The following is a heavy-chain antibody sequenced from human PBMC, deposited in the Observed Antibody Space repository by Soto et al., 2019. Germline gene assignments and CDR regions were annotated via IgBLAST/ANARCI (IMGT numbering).Heavy chain of an antibody. Sequence: QVQLVESGGGVVQPGRSLRLSCAASGFTFSSYGMHWVRQAPGKGLEWVAVISYDGSNKYYADSVKGRFTISRDNSKNTLYLQMISLRAEDTAVYYCAKDLDIVVVPAAIFYYYMDVWGKGTTVTVAS. CDR2: ISYDGSNK. CDR3: AKDLDIVVVPAAIFYYYMDV. V-gene: IGHV3-30*18. CDR1: GFTFSSYG. J-gene: IGHJ6*03. D-gene: IGHD2-2*01.